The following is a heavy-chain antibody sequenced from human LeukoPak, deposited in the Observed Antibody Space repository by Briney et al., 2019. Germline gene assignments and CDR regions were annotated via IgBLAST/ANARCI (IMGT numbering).Heavy chain of an antibody. CDR2: ISYDGSDK. J-gene: IGHJ4*02. CDR3: ARGGRPKYYFEY. V-gene: IGHV3-30*04. CDR1: GFTFSSYA. D-gene: IGHD3-16*01. Sequence: PGGSLRLSCAASGFTFSSYAMHWVRQAPGKGLEWVAIISYDGSDKYYADSVKGRFTISRDNSKSTLYLQMNSLRVEDTTVYYCARGGRPKYYFEYWGQGTLVTVPS.